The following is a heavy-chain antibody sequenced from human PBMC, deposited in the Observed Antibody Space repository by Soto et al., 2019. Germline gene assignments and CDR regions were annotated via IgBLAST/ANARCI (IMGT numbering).Heavy chain of an antibody. J-gene: IGHJ4*02. D-gene: IGHD3-10*01. CDR3: ARGGKESSTGEIRSF. CDR2: ISYDESKE. CDR1: GFTFSSYV. V-gene: IGHV3-30*14. Sequence: QVKLVESGGGVVQPGRSLRLSGAASGFTFSSYVMHWVRQAPGKGLEWVAVISYDESKEYYVDSVKGRFTISRDNSNNTLYLQIDGLRAEDTAVYYCARGGKESSTGEIRSFWGQGTLGTVSS.